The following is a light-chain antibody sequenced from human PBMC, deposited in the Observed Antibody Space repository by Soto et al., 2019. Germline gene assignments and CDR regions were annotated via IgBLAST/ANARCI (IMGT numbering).Light chain of an antibody. CDR1: QSIDTC. V-gene: IGKV1-39*01. CDR3: QQSYSTPRT. J-gene: IGKJ1*01. CDR2: TAS. Sequence: DIQMTQSPSTLSASVGDRVTITCRASQSIDTCLAWHQQKPGQVPKLLISTASSLESGVPSRFGGSGSGTEYTLTISSLQPEDFATYYCQQSYSTPRTFGQGTKVDIK.